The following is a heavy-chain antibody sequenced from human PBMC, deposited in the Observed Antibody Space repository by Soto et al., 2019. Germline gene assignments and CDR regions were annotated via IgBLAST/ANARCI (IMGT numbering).Heavy chain of an antibody. CDR2: IQDDGSKQ. CDR3: ARWRSGSYGFYFDY. Sequence: QVQLVESGGGVVQPGRSLRLSCVGSGFTFSRYGMLWVRQAPGKGPEWVAVIQDDGSKQLYADSLKGRFTISRDNSKDTQYLQMNSLRAEDTAVYYCARWRSGSYGFYFDYWGQGTLVTVSS. CDR1: GFTFSRYG. V-gene: IGHV3-33*01. J-gene: IGHJ4*02. D-gene: IGHD6-19*01.